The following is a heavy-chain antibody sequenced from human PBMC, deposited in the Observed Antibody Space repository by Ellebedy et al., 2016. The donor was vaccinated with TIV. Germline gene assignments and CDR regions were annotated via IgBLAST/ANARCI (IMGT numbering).Heavy chain of an antibody. CDR2: INPNSGDT. Sequence: AASVKVSCKASGYTFTGYYMHWVRQAPGQGPEWMGWINPNSGDTEYAQKFQGRVTMTRDTSISTAYMELSWLRSDDTAVYYCARGCSSISCSGDYYYSMVFWGQGTTVTVSS. CDR3: ARGCSSISCSGDYYYSMVF. J-gene: IGHJ6*02. CDR1: GYTFTGYY. D-gene: IGHD2-2*01. V-gene: IGHV1-2*02.